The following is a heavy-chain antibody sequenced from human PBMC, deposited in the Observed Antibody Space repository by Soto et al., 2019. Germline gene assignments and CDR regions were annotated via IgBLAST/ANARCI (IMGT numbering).Heavy chain of an antibody. CDR3: ARDRLEMATIHDAFDI. D-gene: IGHD5-12*01. CDR1: GGSVSSGSYY. CDR2: IYYSGST. Sequence: QVQLQESGPGLVKPSETLSLTCTVSGGSVSSGSYYWSWIRQPPGKGLEWIGYIYYSGSTNYNPSLKSLITISVDTSKNHSSLKLSSVTAADTAVYYCARDRLEMATIHDAFDIWGQGTMVTVSS. V-gene: IGHV4-61*01. J-gene: IGHJ3*02.